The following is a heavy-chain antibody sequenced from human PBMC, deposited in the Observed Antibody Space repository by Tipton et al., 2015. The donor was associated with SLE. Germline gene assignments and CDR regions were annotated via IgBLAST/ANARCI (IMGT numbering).Heavy chain of an antibody. Sequence: QLVQSGGGLIQPGGSLRLSCAASGFSVSSNYVSWIRQAPGKGLEWVSVVFSAGATYYADSVKGRFTMSRDNSMNTLSLQMNSLRAEDTAVYYCAGASWNYGFFDYWGQGTLATVSS. J-gene: IGHJ4*02. CDR1: GFSVSSNY. D-gene: IGHD1-7*01. V-gene: IGHV3-53*01. CDR3: AGASWNYGFFDY. CDR2: VFSAGAT.